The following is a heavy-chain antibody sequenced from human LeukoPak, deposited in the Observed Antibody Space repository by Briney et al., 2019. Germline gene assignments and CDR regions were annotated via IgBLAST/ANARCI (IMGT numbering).Heavy chain of an antibody. CDR1: GFTFSSYW. CDR3: ARDLVGYSSVGYFDY. D-gene: IGHD6-19*01. J-gene: IGHJ4*02. CDR2: KKQDGSEK. Sequence: GGSLRLSCAASGFTFSSYWMSWVRQAPGKGLEWVPNKKQDGSEKYYVDSVKGRFTISRDNAKNSPYLQMDSLRAEDTAVYYCARDLVGYSSVGYFDYWGQGTLVTVSS. V-gene: IGHV3-7*01.